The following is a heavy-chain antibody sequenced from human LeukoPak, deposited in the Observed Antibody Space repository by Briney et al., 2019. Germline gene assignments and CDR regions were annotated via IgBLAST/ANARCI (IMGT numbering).Heavy chain of an antibody. J-gene: IGHJ6*03. CDR1: GYTFTSHY. D-gene: IGHD4-11*01. Sequence: ASVKVSCKASGYTFTSHYMHWVRQAPGQGLEWMGIINPSGGSTSYAQKFQGRVTMTRDTSTSTVYMELSSLRSEDTAVYYCAKAYSNYEKYYYYYYMDVWGKGTTVTVSS. CDR3: AKAYSNYEKYYYYYYMDV. V-gene: IGHV1-46*01. CDR2: INPSGGST.